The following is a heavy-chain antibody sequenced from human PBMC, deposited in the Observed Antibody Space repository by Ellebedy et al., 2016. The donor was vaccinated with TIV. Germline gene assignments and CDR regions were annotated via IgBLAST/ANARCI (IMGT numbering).Heavy chain of an antibody. Sequence: GESLKISCATSGFSVSSNYMSWVRRAPGKGLEWVSVIYSGGSTYYADSVKGRFTISRDNSKNTLYLQMNSLRADDTAIYYCARVDYGLAFHIWGQGTTVTVSS. V-gene: IGHV3-66*01. CDR2: IYSGGST. D-gene: IGHD3-16*01. CDR1: GFSVSSNY. J-gene: IGHJ3*02. CDR3: ARVDYGLAFHI.